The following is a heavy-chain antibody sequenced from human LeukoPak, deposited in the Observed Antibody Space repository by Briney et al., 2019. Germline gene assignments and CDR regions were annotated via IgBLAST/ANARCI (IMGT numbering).Heavy chain of an antibody. CDR1: GYSFTYYW. CDR2: IYPGDSDT. V-gene: IGHV5-51*01. D-gene: IGHD1-1*01. Sequence: GESLKISCKGSGYSFTYYWIGWVRQMPGKGLEWVGIIYPGDSDTRYRQSFQGQVTISVDKSISTAYLQWSSLKASDTAMYYCARQDGNSKYYFDYWGQGTLVTVSS. CDR3: ARQDGNSKYYFDY. J-gene: IGHJ4*02.